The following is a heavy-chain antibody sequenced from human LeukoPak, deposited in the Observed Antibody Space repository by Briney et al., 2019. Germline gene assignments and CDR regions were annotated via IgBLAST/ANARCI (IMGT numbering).Heavy chain of an antibody. D-gene: IGHD3-22*01. CDR2: IYPGDSDT. V-gene: IGHV5-51*01. Sequence: GESLKISCKGSGYSFTSYWIGWVRQMPGKGLEWMGIIYPGDSDTRYSPSFQGQVTISADKSISTAYLQWSSLKASDTAMYYCARPEGDYDSRLPFDIWGQGTMVTVSS. J-gene: IGHJ3*02. CDR3: ARPEGDYDSRLPFDI. CDR1: GYSFTSYW.